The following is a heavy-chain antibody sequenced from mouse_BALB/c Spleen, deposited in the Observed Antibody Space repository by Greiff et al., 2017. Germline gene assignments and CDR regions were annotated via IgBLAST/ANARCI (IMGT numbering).Heavy chain of an antibody. J-gene: IGHJ4*01. V-gene: IGHV1-66*01. CDR1: GYSFTSYY. CDR2: IFPGSGNT. Sequence: QVQLQQSGPELVKPGASVKISCKASGYSFTSYYIHWVKQRPGQGLEWIGWIFPGSGNTKYNEKFKGKATLTADTSSSTAYMQLSSLTSEDSAVYFCARSPGSSPAMDYWGQGTSVTVSS. CDR3: ARSPGSSPAMDY. D-gene: IGHD1-1*01.